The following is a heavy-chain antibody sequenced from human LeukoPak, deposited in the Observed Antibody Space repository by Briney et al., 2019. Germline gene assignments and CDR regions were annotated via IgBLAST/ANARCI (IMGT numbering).Heavy chain of an antibody. V-gene: IGHV3-30*02. J-gene: IGHJ4*02. CDR2: IRYDGSNK. Sequence: GGSLRLSCAASGFTFSSYGMHWVRQAPGKGLEWVAFIRYDGSNKYYADSVKGRFTISRDNSKNTLYLQMNSLRAEDTAVYYCAKDREYDFWSGYGDYWGQGTLVTVSS. CDR1: GFTFSSYG. CDR3: AKDREYDFWSGYGDY. D-gene: IGHD3-3*01.